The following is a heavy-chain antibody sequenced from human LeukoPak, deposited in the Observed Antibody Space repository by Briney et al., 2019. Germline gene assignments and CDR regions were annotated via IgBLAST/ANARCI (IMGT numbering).Heavy chain of an antibody. V-gene: IGHV4-31*03. CDR3: ARGAFTTGRFDS. Sequence: PSQTLSLNCSVSSDSMDSGSYYWTWIRQHPGKGLQWIGYIFYSGRTYYNPSLVGRLTISIDTSQNHFSLRLTSVTAADTAVYFCARGAFTTGRFDSWSQGTLVTVS. J-gene: IGHJ4*02. D-gene: IGHD3-10*01. CDR1: SDSMDSGSYY. CDR2: IFYSGRT.